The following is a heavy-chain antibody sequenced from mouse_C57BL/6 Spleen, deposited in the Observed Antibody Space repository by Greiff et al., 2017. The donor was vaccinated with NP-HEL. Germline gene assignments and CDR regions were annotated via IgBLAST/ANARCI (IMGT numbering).Heavy chain of an antibody. Sequence: EVKLMESEGGLVQPGSSMKLSCTASGFTFSDYYMAWVRQVPEKGLEWVANIDYDGSSTYYLDSLKSRFIISRDNAKNILYLQMSSLKSEDTATYYCAREGYYGNYVDAMDYWGQGTSVTVSS. D-gene: IGHD2-1*01. CDR2: IDYDGSST. V-gene: IGHV5-16*01. CDR3: AREGYYGNYVDAMDY. CDR1: GFTFSDYY. J-gene: IGHJ4*01.